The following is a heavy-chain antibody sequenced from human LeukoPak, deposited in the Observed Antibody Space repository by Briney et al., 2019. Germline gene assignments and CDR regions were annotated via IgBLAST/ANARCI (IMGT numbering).Heavy chain of an antibody. Sequence: GGSLRLSCAASGLIFGNYGMHWVRHAPGKGLGWVAVIWYDGSRIHYADSVKGRFTISRDNSKNTLYLQMNSLRAEDTAVYYCARAYSSSSEVNFDDWGQGTLVTVPS. V-gene: IGHV3-33*03. CDR1: GLIFGNYG. D-gene: IGHD6-6*01. CDR2: IWYDGSRI. CDR3: ARAYSSSSEVNFDD. J-gene: IGHJ4*02.